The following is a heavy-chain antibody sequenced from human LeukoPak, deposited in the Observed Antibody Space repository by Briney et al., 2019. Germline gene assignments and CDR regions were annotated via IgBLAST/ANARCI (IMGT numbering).Heavy chain of an antibody. CDR1: GFTFSSYW. CDR3: ARDLGVLVFGVVIWDDAFDI. V-gene: IGHV3-7*01. J-gene: IGHJ3*02. Sequence: GGSLRLSCAASGFTFSSYWMSWVRQAPGKGLEWVANIKQDGSEKYYVDSVKGRFTISRDNAKNSLYLQMNSLRAEDTAVYYCARDLGVLVFGVVIWDDAFDIWGQGTMVTVSS. CDR2: IKQDGSEK. D-gene: IGHD3-3*01.